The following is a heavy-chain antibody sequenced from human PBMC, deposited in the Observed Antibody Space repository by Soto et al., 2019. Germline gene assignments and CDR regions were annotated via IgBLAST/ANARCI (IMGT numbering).Heavy chain of an antibody. CDR3: ARRSTMVTDFDY. Sequence: QVQLVEPGGTLVKPGGSLRLSCAASGFRFSDYFMNWIRQAPGKRLEWLSYISGSGDTIFYADSVKGRFTISRDNAKNSLYLQMDSLRADDTAVYYCARRSTMVTDFDYWGQGTLVAVSS. D-gene: IGHD3-10*01. V-gene: IGHV3-11*01. CDR1: GFRFSDYF. CDR2: ISGSGDTI. J-gene: IGHJ4*02.